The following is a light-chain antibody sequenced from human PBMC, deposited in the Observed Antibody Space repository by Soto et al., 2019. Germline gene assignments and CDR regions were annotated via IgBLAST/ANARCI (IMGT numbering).Light chain of an antibody. V-gene: IGKV3-15*01. CDR3: HQYNNWPGT. J-gene: IGKJ1*01. Sequence: ETVMTQSPATLSVSLGERVTFSCRASQSVNSDLAWYQQKPGQAPRLLIYAASTRATGIPATVSGSGSGTDFTLTISSLQSEDFAVYYCHQYNNWPGTFGQGNKVEI. CDR1: QSVNSD. CDR2: AAS.